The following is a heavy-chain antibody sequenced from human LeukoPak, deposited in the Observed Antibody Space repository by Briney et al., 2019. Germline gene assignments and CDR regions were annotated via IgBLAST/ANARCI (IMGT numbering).Heavy chain of an antibody. CDR1: GFTFSNAW. CDR3: TTEEMATMPFDY. D-gene: IGHD5-24*01. Sequence: GGSLRLSCAASGFTFSNAWMSWVRQAPGMGLEWVGRIKSKTDGGTTDYAAPVKGRFTISRDDSKNTLYLQMNSLKTEDTAVYYCTTEEMATMPFDYWGQGTLVTVSS. CDR2: IKSKTDGGTT. V-gene: IGHV3-15*01. J-gene: IGHJ4*02.